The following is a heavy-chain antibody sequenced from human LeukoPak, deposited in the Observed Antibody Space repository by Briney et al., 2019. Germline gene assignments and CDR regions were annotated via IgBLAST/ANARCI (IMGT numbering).Heavy chain of an antibody. J-gene: IGHJ4*02. Sequence: GGSLRLSCAASGSTFSSHTMNWVRQAPGKGLEWISYISNTGSVIYYADSVKGRFTISRDNSKNTVYLQMDSLRPEDTAVYYCAKGIAVVPAVADYWGQGTLVTVSS. V-gene: IGHV3-48*01. D-gene: IGHD2-2*01. CDR1: GSTFSSHT. CDR2: ISNTGSVI. CDR3: AKGIAVVPAVADY.